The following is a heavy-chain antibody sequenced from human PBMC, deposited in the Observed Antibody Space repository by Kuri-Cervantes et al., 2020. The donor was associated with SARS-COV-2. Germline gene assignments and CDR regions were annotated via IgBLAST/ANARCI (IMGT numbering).Heavy chain of an antibody. Sequence: SETLSLTCTVSGGSISSYYWSWIRQSPGKGLEWIGYINYSGSTNYTPSLKSRVTISVDTSKNQFSLKLSSVTAADTAVYYCARGGAIFDYWGQGTLVTVSS. CDR3: ARGGAIFDY. CDR1: GGSISSYY. D-gene: IGHD1-26*01. J-gene: IGHJ4*02. V-gene: IGHV4-59*12. CDR2: INYSGST.